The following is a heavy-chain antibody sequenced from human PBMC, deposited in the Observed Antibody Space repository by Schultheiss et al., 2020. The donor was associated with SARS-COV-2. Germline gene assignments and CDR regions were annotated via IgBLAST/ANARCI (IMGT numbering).Heavy chain of an antibody. D-gene: IGHD1-14*01. CDR1: GGSISSSN. V-gene: IGHV3-23*01. CDR3: ARGKEPRYYYYYMDV. CDR2: ISGSGGST. Sequence: GGSLRLSCAVSGGSISSSNWWSWVRQPPGKGLEWVSAISGSGGSTYSADSVKGRFTISRDNAKNTLYLQMNSLRAEDTAVYYCARGKEPRYYYYYMDVWGKGTTVTVSS. J-gene: IGHJ6*03.